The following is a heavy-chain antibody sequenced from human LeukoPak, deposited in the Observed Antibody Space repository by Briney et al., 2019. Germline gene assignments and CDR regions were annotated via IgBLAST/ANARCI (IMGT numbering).Heavy chain of an antibody. CDR3: ARGSGWPTFDY. V-gene: IGHV4-39*01. Sequence: SETLSLTCTVSGGSISSYYWSWIRQPPGKGLEWIGSIYYSGSTYYNPSLKSRVTISVDTSKNQFSLKLSSVTAADTAVYYCARGSGWPTFDYWGQGTLVTVSS. D-gene: IGHD6-19*01. CDR2: IYYSGST. J-gene: IGHJ4*02. CDR1: GGSISSYY.